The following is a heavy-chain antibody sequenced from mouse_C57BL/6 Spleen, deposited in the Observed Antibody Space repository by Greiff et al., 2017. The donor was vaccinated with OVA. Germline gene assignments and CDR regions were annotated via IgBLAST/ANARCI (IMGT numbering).Heavy chain of an antibody. CDR2: IHPNSGST. J-gene: IGHJ3*01. CDR3: ARGRIEDWFAY. Sequence: QVHVKQPGAELVKPGASVKLSCKASGYTFTSYWMHWVKQRPGQGLEWIGMIHPNSGSTNYNEKFKSKATLTVDKSSSTAYMQLSSLTSEDSAVYYCARGRIEDWFAYWGQGTLVTVSA. CDR1: GYTFTSYW. V-gene: IGHV1-64*01.